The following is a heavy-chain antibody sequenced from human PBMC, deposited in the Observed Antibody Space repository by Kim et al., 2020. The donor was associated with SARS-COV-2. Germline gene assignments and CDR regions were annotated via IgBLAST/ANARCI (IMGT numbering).Heavy chain of an antibody. CDR3: VRRAAVTYNWIDP. Sequence: YADSVRGRFTISRDNAKNTLYLQMDSLRAEDTAVYFCVRRAAVTYNWIDPWGQGTLVTVSS. V-gene: IGHV3-74*01. J-gene: IGHJ5*02. D-gene: IGHD4-17*01.